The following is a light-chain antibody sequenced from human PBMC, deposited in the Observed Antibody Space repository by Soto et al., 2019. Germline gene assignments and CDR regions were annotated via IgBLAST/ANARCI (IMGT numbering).Light chain of an antibody. CDR2: RAS. CDR3: QQYNKWPNT. V-gene: IGKV3-15*01. J-gene: IGKJ2*01. CDR1: QHVSSN. Sequence: EIVMTQSPATLSVSPGGSATLSCRASQHVSSNLAWYRQKPGQAPTLLIYRASTRATGIPATFSGSGSGTEFTLTICSLQSEDFAVYYCQQYNKWPNTFGQGTKLEI.